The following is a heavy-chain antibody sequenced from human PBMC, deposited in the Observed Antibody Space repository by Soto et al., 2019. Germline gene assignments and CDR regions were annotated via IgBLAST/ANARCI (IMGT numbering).Heavy chain of an antibody. CDR3: ARHNAYGDHIDY. J-gene: IGHJ4*02. V-gene: IGHV4-39*01. CDR1: GGSVTSSDYY. D-gene: IGHD4-17*01. CDR2: IHYSGST. Sequence: QLQLQESGPGLVKPSETLSLTCTVSGGSVTSSDYYWAWIRQPPGKGLEWIGTIHYSGSTYYNPSLRGRVTISGDTSKSQFSLKLSSVTAADTAVFYCARHNAYGDHIDYWGQGNLVTVSS.